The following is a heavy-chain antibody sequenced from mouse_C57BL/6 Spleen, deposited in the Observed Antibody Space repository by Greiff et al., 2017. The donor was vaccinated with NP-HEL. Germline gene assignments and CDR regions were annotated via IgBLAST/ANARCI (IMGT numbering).Heavy chain of an antibody. J-gene: IGHJ1*03. D-gene: IGHD1-1*01. V-gene: IGHV1-47*01. CDR2: FHPYNDDT. CDR3: ARGNYGSRYFDV. CDR1: GYTFTTYP. Sequence: VKLMESGAELVKPGASVKMSCKASGYTFTTYPIEWMKQNHGKSLEWIGNFHPYNDDTKYNEKFKGKATLTVEKSSSTVYLELSRLTSDDSAVYYCARGNYGSRYFDVWGTGTTVTVSS.